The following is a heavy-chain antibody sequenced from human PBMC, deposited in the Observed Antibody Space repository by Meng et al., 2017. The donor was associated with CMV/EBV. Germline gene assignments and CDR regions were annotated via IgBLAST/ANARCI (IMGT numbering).Heavy chain of an antibody. Sequence: ASVKVSCKASGYTFTSYDINWVRQATGQGLEWMGWMNPNSGNTGYAQQFQGRVTMTRNTSISTAYMELSSLRSEDTAVYYCAREGRGYSYGYYYYGMDVWGQGTTVTVSS. D-gene: IGHD5-18*01. CDR2: MNPNSGNT. CDR1: GYTFTSYD. V-gene: IGHV1-8*01. CDR3: AREGRGYSYGYYYYGMDV. J-gene: IGHJ6*02.